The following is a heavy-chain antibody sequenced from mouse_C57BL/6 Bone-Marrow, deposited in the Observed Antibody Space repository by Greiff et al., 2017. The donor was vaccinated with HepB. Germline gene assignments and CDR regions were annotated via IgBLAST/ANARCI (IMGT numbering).Heavy chain of an antibody. CDR3: ARGMRNGYFFYYYAMDY. CDR1: GFTFSDYG. J-gene: IGHJ4*01. D-gene: IGHD2-3*01. Sequence: EVQLVESGGGLVKPGGSLKLSCAASGFTFSDYGMHWVRQAPEKGLEWVAYISSGSSTIYYADTVKGRFTISRDNAKNTLFLQMTSLRSEDTAMYYFARGMRNGYFFYYYAMDYWGQGTSVTVSS. CDR2: ISSGSSTI. V-gene: IGHV5-17*01.